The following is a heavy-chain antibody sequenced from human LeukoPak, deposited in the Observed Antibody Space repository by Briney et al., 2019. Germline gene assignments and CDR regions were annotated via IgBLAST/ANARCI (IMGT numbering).Heavy chain of an antibody. CDR3: ARDSYYYDTSGYYQSDY. D-gene: IGHD3-22*01. V-gene: IGHV4-4*07. CDR2: IYTSGST. J-gene: IGHJ4*02. Sequence: SETLSLTCTVSGGSINNYYWSWIRQPAGKGLEWIGRIYTSGSTYYNPSLNSRITMSVDTSKNQFSLKLSSVTAADTAVYYCARDSYYYDTSGYYQSDYWGQGTLVTVSS. CDR1: GGSINNYY.